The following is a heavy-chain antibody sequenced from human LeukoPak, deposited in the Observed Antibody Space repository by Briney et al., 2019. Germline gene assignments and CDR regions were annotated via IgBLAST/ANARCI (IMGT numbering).Heavy chain of an antibody. CDR2: INPNSGGT. CDR1: GYTFTGYY. Sequence: ASVKVSCKASGYTFTGYYMHWVRQAPGQGLEWMGRINPNSGGTNYAQKFQGRVTITRDTSISTAYMELSRLRSDDTAVYYGAREASSWYVPIDYWGQGTLVTVSS. V-gene: IGHV1-2*06. D-gene: IGHD6-13*01. CDR3: AREASSWYVPIDY. J-gene: IGHJ4*02.